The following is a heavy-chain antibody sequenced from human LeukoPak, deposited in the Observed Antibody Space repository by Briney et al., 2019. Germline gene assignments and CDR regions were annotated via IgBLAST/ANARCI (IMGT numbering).Heavy chain of an antibody. CDR1: GGSISSYY. CDR3: ATLGAAGASDY. D-gene: IGHD3-10*01. J-gene: IGHJ4*02. Sequence: SETLSLTCTVSGGSISSYYWSWIRQPPGKGLEWIGYIYYSGSTNYNPSLKSRVTISVDTSKNQFSLKLSSVTAADTAVCYCATLGAAGASDYWGQGTLVTVSS. CDR2: IYYSGST. V-gene: IGHV4-59*01.